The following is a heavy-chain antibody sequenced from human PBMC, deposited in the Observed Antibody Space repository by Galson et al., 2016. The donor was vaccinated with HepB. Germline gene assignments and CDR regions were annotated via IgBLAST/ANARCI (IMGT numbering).Heavy chain of an antibody. D-gene: IGHD2-15*01. V-gene: IGHV3-21*01. J-gene: IGHJ6*02. CDR2: ISSTGYYT. Sequence: SLRLSCAASGFTLDSYSMNWVRQAPGKGLEWVSSISSTGYYTHYADAVKGRFTISRDNARNSLYLQMISLRVDDTAVYYCARAGDYMGYCDQTSCQAYYDSYYGTDVGGQGTTVTVS. CDR1: GFTLDSYS. CDR3: ARAGDYMGYCDQTSCQAYYDSYYGTDV.